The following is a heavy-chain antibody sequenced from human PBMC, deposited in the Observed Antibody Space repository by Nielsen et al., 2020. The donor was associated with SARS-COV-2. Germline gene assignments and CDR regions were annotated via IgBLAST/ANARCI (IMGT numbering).Heavy chain of an antibody. D-gene: IGHD6-19*01. V-gene: IGHV3-13*04. Sequence: GGSLRLSCVASGFTFRTYDMHWVRQVTGKGLEWVSAIGTAGDTHYLGSVKGRFTISRENAKNSLYLQLNSLRAGDTAVYYCARAVAGTHWFDPWGQGTLVTVSS. CDR3: ARAVAGTHWFDP. J-gene: IGHJ5*02. CDR2: IGTAGDT. CDR1: GFTFRTYD.